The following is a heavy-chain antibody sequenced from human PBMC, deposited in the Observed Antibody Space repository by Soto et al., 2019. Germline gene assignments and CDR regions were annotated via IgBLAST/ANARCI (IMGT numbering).Heavy chain of an antibody. Sequence: ASVKVSCKASGYTFTGYYMHWVRQAPGQGLEWMGWINPNSGGTNYAQKFQGWVTMTRDTSISTAYMELSRLRSDDTAVYYCARVTIFGGYHGMDVWGQGTTVTVSS. J-gene: IGHJ6*02. CDR1: GYTFTGYY. CDR2: INPNSGGT. CDR3: ARVTIFGGYHGMDV. D-gene: IGHD3-3*01. V-gene: IGHV1-2*04.